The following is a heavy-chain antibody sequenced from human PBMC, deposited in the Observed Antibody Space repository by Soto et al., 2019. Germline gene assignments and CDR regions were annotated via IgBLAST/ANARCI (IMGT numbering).Heavy chain of an antibody. J-gene: IGHJ4*02. CDR3: AYRRRGGDYGRCFFDY. D-gene: IGHD4-17*01. V-gene: IGHV2-5*02. CDR1: GFSLSTSGVG. CDR2: IYWDDDK. Sequence: QITLKESGPTLVKPTQTLTLTCTLSGFSLSTSGVGVGWIREPPGKALEWLALIYWDDDKRYSPSLKSRLTITNDTSKNQVVLTMTNVGPVDKATYYCAYRRRGGDYGRCFFDYWGQGTLVTVSS.